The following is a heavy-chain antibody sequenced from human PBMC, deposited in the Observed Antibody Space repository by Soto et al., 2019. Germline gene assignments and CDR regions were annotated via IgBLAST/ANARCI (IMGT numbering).Heavy chain of an antibody. Sequence: GSLRLSCAASGFTFSSYGMHWVRQAPGKGLEWVAVISYDGSNKYYADPVKGRFTISRDNSKNTLYLQMNSLRAEDTAVYYCAKDRRLFYYDSSGYGMDVWGQGTTVTVSS. D-gene: IGHD3-22*01. J-gene: IGHJ6*02. CDR2: ISYDGSNK. CDR1: GFTFSSYG. CDR3: AKDRRLFYYDSSGYGMDV. V-gene: IGHV3-30*18.